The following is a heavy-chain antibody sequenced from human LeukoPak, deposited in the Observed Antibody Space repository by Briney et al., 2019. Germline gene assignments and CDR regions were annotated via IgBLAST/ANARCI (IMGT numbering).Heavy chain of an antibody. CDR2: IYPNSGDT. CDR3: ARSGSDAFDI. V-gene: IGHV1-2*02. Sequence: ASVKVSCKASGYTFSGYYMHWVRQAPGQGFEWMGWIYPNSGDTKYAQKFQGRVTVTRDTSISTAFMEVSRLTSDDTAVYYCARSGSDAFDIWGQGTMVTVSS. J-gene: IGHJ3*02. CDR1: GYTFSGYY. D-gene: IGHD1-26*01.